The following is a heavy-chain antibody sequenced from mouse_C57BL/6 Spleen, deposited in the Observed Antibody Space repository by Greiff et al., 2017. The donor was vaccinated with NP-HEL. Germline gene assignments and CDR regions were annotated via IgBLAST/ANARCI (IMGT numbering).Heavy chain of an antibody. Sequence: EVKLVESGGGLVQPGGSLSLSCAASGFTFTDYYMSWVRQPPGKALEWLGFIRNKANGYTTEYSASVKGRFTISRDNSQSILYLQMNALRAEDSATYYGARFPLLAMDYWGQGTSVTVSS. CDR3: ARFPLLAMDY. CDR2: IRNKANGYTT. D-gene: IGHD6-1*01. CDR1: GFTFTDYY. V-gene: IGHV7-3*01. J-gene: IGHJ4*01.